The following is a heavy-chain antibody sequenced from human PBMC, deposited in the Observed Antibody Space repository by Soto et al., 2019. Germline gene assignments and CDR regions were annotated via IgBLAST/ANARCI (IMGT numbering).Heavy chain of an antibody. Sequence: SVKCSCKSSGCTFSSYAISCVRHAPGQVRGAMGGIIPIFGTANYAQKFQGRVTITADESTSTAYMELSSPRSEDTAVYYCARSSGPIHGAVAGKFNWFDPWGQGTLVTVSS. J-gene: IGHJ5*02. CDR1: GCTFSSYA. D-gene: IGHD6-19*01. V-gene: IGHV1-69*13. CDR2: IIPIFGTA. CDR3: ARSSGPIHGAVAGKFNWFDP.